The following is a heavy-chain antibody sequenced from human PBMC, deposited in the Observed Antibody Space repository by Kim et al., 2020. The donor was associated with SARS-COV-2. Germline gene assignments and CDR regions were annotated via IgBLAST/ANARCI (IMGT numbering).Heavy chain of an antibody. D-gene: IGHD2-21*02. CDR2: IYYSGST. J-gene: IGHJ4*02. CDR3: ASYIVADCGGDCYPSFDY. V-gene: IGHV4-31*03. CDR1: GGSISSGGYY. Sequence: SETLSLTCTVSGGSISSGGYYWSWIRQHPGKGLEWIGYIYYSGSTYYNPSLKSRVTISVDTSKNQFSLKLSSVSAADTAVYYCASYIVADCGGDCYPSFDYWGQGTLVTVSS.